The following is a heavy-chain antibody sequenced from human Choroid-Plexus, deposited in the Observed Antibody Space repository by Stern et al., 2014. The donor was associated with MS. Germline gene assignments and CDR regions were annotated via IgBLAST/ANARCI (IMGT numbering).Heavy chain of an antibody. D-gene: IGHD2/OR15-2a*01. CDR1: GFTFGSCS. J-gene: IGHJ5*02. Sequence: VQLVESGGGVVKPGRPLRLSCEASGFTFGSCSMHWVRQAPGKGLEWVAGVSYDGSNKYYAGSVKGRFTISRDNSQNTLYMQMSSLSPEDTAVYYCAKDRQYLTYFFDHWGQGSLVTVSS. CDR2: VSYDGSNK. CDR3: AKDRQYLTYFFDH. V-gene: IGHV3-30*18.